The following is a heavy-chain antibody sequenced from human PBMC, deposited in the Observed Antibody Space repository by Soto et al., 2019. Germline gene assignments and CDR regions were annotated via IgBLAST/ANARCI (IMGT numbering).Heavy chain of an antibody. J-gene: IGHJ4*02. Sequence: SQTLSLTCAISGDSVSSNSAAWNWIRPSPSRGLEWLGRTYYRSKWYNDYAVSVKGRININPDTARNQFSLQLSSVTPDDTAVYYCARDRTGSGSYDYWGQGAQVTVSS. D-gene: IGHD6-19*01. V-gene: IGHV6-1*01. CDR1: GDSVSSNSAA. CDR2: TYYRSKWYN. CDR3: ARDRTGSGSYDY.